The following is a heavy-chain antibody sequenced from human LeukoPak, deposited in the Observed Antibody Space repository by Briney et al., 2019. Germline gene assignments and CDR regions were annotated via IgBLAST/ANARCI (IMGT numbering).Heavy chain of an antibody. CDR3: VAVLVPAAFWHFDV. CDR2: IWVDGTRK. V-gene: IGHV3-33*01. D-gene: IGHD2-2*01. CDR1: GFPFSQHG. Sequence: GTSLRLSCATSGFPFSQHGYHWVRQAPGKGLEGTAIIWVDGTRKYYADSVEGRFTISRDNSKNTLYLQIDSLRPEDTAVYYCVAVLVPAAFWHFDVWGRGTQATVSS. J-gene: IGHJ2*01.